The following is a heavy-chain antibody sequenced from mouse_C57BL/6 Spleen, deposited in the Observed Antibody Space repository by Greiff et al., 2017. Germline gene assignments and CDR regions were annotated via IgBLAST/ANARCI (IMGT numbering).Heavy chain of an antibody. J-gene: IGHJ4*01. CDR2: IYPGDGDT. CDR1: GYAFSSSW. CDR3: VRWLDGYYGGYYAMDY. Sequence: QVQLQQSGPELVKPGASVKISCKASGYAFSSSWMNWVKQRPGKGLEWIGRIYPGDGDTNYNGKFKGKATLTADKSSSTAYMQLSSLTSEDSAVYFCVRWLDGYYGGYYAMDYWGQGTSVTVSS. V-gene: IGHV1-82*01. D-gene: IGHD2-3*01.